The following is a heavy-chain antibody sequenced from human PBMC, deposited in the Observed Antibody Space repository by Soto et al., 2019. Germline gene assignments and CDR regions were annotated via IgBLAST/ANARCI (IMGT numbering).Heavy chain of an antibody. CDR1: GVSIISSSYY. CDR3: ASLGSGYDSELKYFQH. Sequence: SETLSLTCTVSGVSIISSSYYWVLIRQPPGKGLEWIGSIYYSGSTYYNPSLKSRVTISVDTSKNQFSLKLSSVTAADTAVYYCASLGSGYDSELKYFQHWGQGTGVTVSS. J-gene: IGHJ1*01. V-gene: IGHV4-39*01. CDR2: IYYSGST. D-gene: IGHD5-12*01.